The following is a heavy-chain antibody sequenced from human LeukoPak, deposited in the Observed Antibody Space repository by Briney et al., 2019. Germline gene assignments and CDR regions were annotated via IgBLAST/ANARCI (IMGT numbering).Heavy chain of an antibody. J-gene: IGHJ4*02. D-gene: IGHD6-19*01. CDR3: AKGTYSSGWYGRYYFDY. V-gene: IGHV3-23*01. CDR1: GFTFSSYS. CDR2: ISGSGGST. Sequence: GGSLRLSCAASGFTFSSYSMNWVRQAPGKGLEWVSAISGSGGSTYYADSVKGRFTISRDNSKNTLYLQMNSLRAEDTAVYYCAKGTYSSGWYGRYYFDYWGQGTLVTVSS.